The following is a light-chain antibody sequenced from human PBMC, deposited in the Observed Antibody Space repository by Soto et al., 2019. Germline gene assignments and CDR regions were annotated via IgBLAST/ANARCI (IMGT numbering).Light chain of an antibody. J-gene: IGKJ5*01. CDR1: QTIDNT. Sequence: EIVMPQSPATLSLSPGERATLSCRASQTIDNTLAWYQRKPGQAPRLLIYAASARATGIPARFSGSGSGTEFTLTISSLQSEDFAVYYCQQYNNWPPSIIFGHGTRLEIK. V-gene: IGKV3D-15*01. CDR3: QQYNNWPPSII. CDR2: AAS.